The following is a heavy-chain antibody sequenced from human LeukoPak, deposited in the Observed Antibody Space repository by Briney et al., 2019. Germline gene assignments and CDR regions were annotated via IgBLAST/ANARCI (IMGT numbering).Heavy chain of an antibody. V-gene: IGHV4-39*01. D-gene: IGHD4-17*01. J-gene: IGHJ3*02. CDR1: GGSISSSSYY. CDR2: IYTSGST. CDR3: ARIYGDYDFDAFDI. Sequence: SKTLSLTCTVSGGSISSSSYYWGWIRQPPGKGLEWIGSIYTSGSTNYNPSLKSRVTISVDTSKNQFSLKLSSVTAADTAVYYCARIYGDYDFDAFDIWGQGTMVTVSS.